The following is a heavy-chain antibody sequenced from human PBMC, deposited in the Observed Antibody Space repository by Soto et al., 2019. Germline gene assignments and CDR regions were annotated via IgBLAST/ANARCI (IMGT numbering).Heavy chain of an antibody. CDR2: VSGRGGST. CDR3: AKDSTVTTSLYFYYYGVDV. V-gene: IGHV3-23*01. D-gene: IGHD4-17*01. CDR1: GFTFNHYA. J-gene: IGHJ6*02. Sequence: VQLLESGGGLVQPGGSLRLACTASGFTFNHYAMNWVRKAPGKGLEWVSAVSGRGGSTKYADSVKGRFIISRDNSNSTLYLQMDSLRCEDTAVYYCAKDSTVTTSLYFYYYGVDVWGQGTTVTVSS.